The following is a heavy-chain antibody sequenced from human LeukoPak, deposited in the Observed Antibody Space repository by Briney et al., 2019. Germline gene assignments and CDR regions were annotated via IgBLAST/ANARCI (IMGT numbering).Heavy chain of an antibody. CDR2: IYYSGST. Sequence: PSETLSLTCTVSGGSISSSSYYWGWIRQPPGKGLEWIGTIYYSGSTYYNLSLKSRVTISVDTSKNQFSLRLSSVTAADTAVYYCARDPGSSSYMDIWGKGTTVTVSS. J-gene: IGHJ6*03. CDR1: GGSISSSSYY. V-gene: IGHV4-39*02. D-gene: IGHD6-13*01. CDR3: ARDPGSSSYMDI.